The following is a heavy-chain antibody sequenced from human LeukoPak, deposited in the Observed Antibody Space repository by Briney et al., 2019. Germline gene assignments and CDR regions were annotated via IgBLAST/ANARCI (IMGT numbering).Heavy chain of an antibody. D-gene: IGHD3-10*01. Sequence: GGSLRLSCAGSGFIFAGYTMNWVRQAPGKGLQWLAYISPSGGNTLYADSVKGRFTISRDNAKNSLYLQMNSLRAEDTALYYCAKDKSAMVRGVGDAFDMWGQGTMVTVSS. J-gene: IGHJ3*02. CDR1: GFIFAGYT. CDR3: AKDKSAMVRGVGDAFDM. V-gene: IGHV3-48*04. CDR2: ISPSGGNT.